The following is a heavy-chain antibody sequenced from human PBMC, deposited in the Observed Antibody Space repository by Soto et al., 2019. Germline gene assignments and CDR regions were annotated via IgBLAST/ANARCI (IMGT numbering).Heavy chain of an antibody. Sequence: QVQLQESGPGLVKPSETLSLTCTVSGGSISSYYWSWIRQPPGKGLEWIGYIYHSGSTNYNPSLKSRVTMSVDTSKTQFPRKLSSVPAAATAVYYCARQGGEWLFGVHIDVWGKGTTVTVSS. CDR2: IYHSGST. CDR1: GGSISSYY. V-gene: IGHV4-59*08. D-gene: IGHD3-3*01. CDR3: ARQGGEWLFGVHIDV. J-gene: IGHJ6*03.